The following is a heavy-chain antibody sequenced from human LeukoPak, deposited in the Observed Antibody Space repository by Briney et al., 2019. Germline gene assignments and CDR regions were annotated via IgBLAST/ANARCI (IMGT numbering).Heavy chain of an antibody. CDR2: INWNGGST. D-gene: IGHD6-13*01. Sequence: GGSLRLSCAASGFTFDDYGMSWVRQAPGKGLEWVSGINWNGGSTGYADSVKGRFTISRDNAKNSLYLQMNSLRAEDTALYHCARATSSWYAEDYYGMDVWGQGTTVTVSS. CDR1: GFTFDDYG. V-gene: IGHV3-20*01. CDR3: ARATSSWYAEDYYGMDV. J-gene: IGHJ6*02.